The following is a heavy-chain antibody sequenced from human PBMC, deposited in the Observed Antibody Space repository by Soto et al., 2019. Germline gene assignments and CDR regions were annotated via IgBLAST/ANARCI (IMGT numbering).Heavy chain of an antibody. D-gene: IGHD6-19*01. Sequence: GSLRLSCAASGLDFTTFPMHWVRQAPGKRLDWVASISHDGKEQHYAASVKGRFTIARDNSRNALYLEMDSLRPEDTAVYYCAKDLLEQWLSPLQYNYNAMDVWGQGTTVTVSS. CDR2: ISHDGKEQ. CDR3: AKDLLEQWLSPLQYNYNAMDV. V-gene: IGHV3-30*18. J-gene: IGHJ6*02. CDR1: GLDFTTFP.